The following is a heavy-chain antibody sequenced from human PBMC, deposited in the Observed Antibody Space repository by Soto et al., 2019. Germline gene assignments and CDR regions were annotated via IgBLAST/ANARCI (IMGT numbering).Heavy chain of an antibody. Sequence: QVQLVESGGGAVQPGRSLRLSCAASGFTFSSYGMHWVRQAPGKGLEWVAVISYDGSNKYYAVSVKGRFTISRDNSKNTLDLQMNSLRAEDTAVYYCAKDNTGYRFGRYYYQYYDMDVWGQGTTVTVSS. CDR2: ISYDGSNK. D-gene: IGHD5-18*01. J-gene: IGHJ6*02. CDR1: GFTFSSYG. CDR3: AKDNTGYRFGRYYYQYYDMDV. V-gene: IGHV3-30*18.